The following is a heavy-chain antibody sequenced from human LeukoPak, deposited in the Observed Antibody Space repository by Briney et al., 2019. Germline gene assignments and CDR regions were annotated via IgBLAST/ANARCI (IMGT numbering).Heavy chain of an antibody. J-gene: IGHJ5*02. CDR3: ARHEWDSRSSHPGFDP. CDR2: IYYSGST. CDR1: GGYISNYY. D-gene: IGHD6-6*01. V-gene: IGHV4-59*08. Sequence: SETLSLTCTVSGGYISNYYWSWIRQPPGRGLEWIGYIYYSGSTSYNPSLKSRVTISVDTSKNQFSLKLSSVTAADTAVYYCARHEWDSRSSHPGFDPWGQGTLVTVS.